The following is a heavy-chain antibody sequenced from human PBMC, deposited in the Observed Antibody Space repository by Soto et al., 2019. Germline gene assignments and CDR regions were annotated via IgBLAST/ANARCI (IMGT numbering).Heavy chain of an antibody. V-gene: IGHV1-69*13. D-gene: IGHD2-2*01. CDR3: ATYCSSTSCYFEPRDYYYYGMDV. CDR1: GGTFSSYA. J-gene: IGHJ6*02. CDR2: IIPIFGTA. Sequence: RASVKVSCKASGGTFSSYAISWVRQAPGQGLEWMGGIIPIFGTANYAQKFQGRVTITADESTSTAYMELSSLRSEDTAVYYCATYCSSTSCYFEPRDYYYYGMDVWGQGTTVTVSS.